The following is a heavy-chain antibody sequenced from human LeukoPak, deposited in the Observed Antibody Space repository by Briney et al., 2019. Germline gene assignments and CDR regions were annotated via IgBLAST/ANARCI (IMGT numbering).Heavy chain of an antibody. CDR1: GYTLTELS. J-gene: IGHJ4*02. V-gene: IGHV1-24*01. CDR3: ATGMSIAAHSFDY. CDR2: FDPEDGET. D-gene: IGHD6-6*01. Sequence: ASVKVSCKVSGYTLTELSMHWVRQAPGEGLEWMGGFDPEDGETIYAQKFQGRVTMTEDTSTDTAYMELSSLRSEDTAVYYCATGMSIAAHSFDYWGQGTLVTVSS.